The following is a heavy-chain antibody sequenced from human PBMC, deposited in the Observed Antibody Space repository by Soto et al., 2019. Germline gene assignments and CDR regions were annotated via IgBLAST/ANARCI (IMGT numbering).Heavy chain of an antibody. CDR3: ARGMTTVTVIDY. J-gene: IGHJ4*02. Sequence: QVQLQESGPGLVKPSQTLSLTCTVSGGSISSGDYYWSWIRQPPGKGLEWIGYIYYSGSTYYNPSLKSRVTISVDTSKNQFALKLSSVTAADTAVYHCARGMTTVTVIDYWGQGTLVTVSS. D-gene: IGHD4-17*01. CDR2: IYYSGST. V-gene: IGHV4-30-4*01. CDR1: GGSISSGDYY.